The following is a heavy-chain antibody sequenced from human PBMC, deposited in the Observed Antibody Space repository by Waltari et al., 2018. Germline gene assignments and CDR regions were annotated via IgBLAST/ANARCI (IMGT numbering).Heavy chain of an antibody. J-gene: IGHJ6*03. D-gene: IGHD6-13*01. CDR2: IDHSGST. Sequence: QVQLQQWGAGLLKPSETLSLTCAVYGGSFSGYYWNWIRQPPGKGLEWNGEIDHSGSTNFNPSLKDRIAISVDTSKNQFSLKLSSVTAADTALDYCARGRSTSPLDFYFYYIGVWGKGTTVTVSS. V-gene: IGHV4-34*01. CDR3: ARGRSTSPLDFYFYYIGV. CDR1: GGSFSGYY.